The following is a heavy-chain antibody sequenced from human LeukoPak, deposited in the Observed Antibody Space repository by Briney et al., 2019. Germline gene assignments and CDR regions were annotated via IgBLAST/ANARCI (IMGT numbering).Heavy chain of an antibody. CDR1: GGTFSSYA. D-gene: IGHD2-15*01. Sequence: GASVKVSCKASGGTFSSYAISWVRQAPGQGLEWTGRIIPILGIANYAQKFQGRVTITADKSTSTAYMELSSLRSEDTAVYYCAFYCSGGSCYGDAFDIWGQGTMITVSS. CDR3: AFYCSGGSCYGDAFDI. V-gene: IGHV1-69*04. CDR2: IIPILGIA. J-gene: IGHJ3*02.